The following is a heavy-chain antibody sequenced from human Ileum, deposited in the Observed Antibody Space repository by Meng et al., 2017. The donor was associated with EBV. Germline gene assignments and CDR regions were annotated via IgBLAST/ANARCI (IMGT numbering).Heavy chain of an antibody. CDR2: TNEDGRIT. Sequence: VHRVASVGALVLPWGALRLSCEASGFTFSSYWMHWVRQVPGQGLVWVSRTNEDGRITNYAYFVKGRFTISRDNTKTTLYLQMNSLRAEDTAVYFCSRDLAGSDDDWGQGTLVTVSS. J-gene: IGHJ4*02. V-gene: IGHV3-74*01. CDR3: SRDLAGSDDD. D-gene: IGHD6-25*01. CDR1: GFTFSSYW.